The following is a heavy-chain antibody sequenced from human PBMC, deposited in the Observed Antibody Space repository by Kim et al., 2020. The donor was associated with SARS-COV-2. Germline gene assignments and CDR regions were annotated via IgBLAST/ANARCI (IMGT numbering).Heavy chain of an antibody. CDR3: ARGRFPSGRWFGELPIKDY. V-gene: IGHV4-34*01. CDR2: INHSGST. Sequence: SETLSLTCAVYGGSFSGYYWSWIRQPPGKGLEWIGEINHSGSTNYNPSLKSRVTISVDTSKNQFSLKLSSVTAADTAVYYCARGRFPSGRWFGELPIKDYWGQGTLVTVSS. CDR1: GGSFSGYY. D-gene: IGHD3-10*01. J-gene: IGHJ4*02.